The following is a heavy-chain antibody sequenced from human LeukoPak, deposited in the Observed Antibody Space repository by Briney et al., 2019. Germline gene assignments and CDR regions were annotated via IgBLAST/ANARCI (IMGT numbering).Heavy chain of an antibody. D-gene: IGHD3-10*01. CDR3: ARHSYRGSGSYDY. CDR2: IYYSGST. J-gene: IGHJ4*02. CDR1: GGSISSYY. V-gene: IGHV4-59*08. Sequence: SEALSLTCTVSGGSISSYYWSWIRQPPGKGLEWIGYIYYSGSTNYNPSLKSRVTISVDTSKNQFSLKLSSVTAADTAVYYCARHSYRGSGSYDYWGQGTLVTVSS.